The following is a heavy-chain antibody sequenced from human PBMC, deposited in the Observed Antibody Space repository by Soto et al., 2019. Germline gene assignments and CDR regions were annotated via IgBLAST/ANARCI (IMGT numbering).Heavy chain of an antibody. CDR1: GYTFTSYG. J-gene: IGHJ3*02. CDR3: ARAYSSGWYIAGNGAFDI. CDR2: INPSGGST. V-gene: IGHV1-46*01. D-gene: IGHD6-19*01. Sequence: ASVKVSCKASGYTFTSYGIHWVRQAPGQGLEWMGIINPSGGSTSYAQKFQGRVTMTRDTSTSTVYMELSSLRSEDTAVYYCARAYSSGWYIAGNGAFDIWGQGTMVTVSS.